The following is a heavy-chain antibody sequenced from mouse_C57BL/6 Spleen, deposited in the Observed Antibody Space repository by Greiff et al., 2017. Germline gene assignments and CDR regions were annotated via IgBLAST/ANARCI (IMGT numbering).Heavy chain of an antibody. CDR2: IWTGGGT. D-gene: IGHD2-5*01. CDR3: ARYSNWGYYAMDY. Sequence: QVQLQQSGPGLVAPSQSLSITCTVSGFSLTSYAISWVRQPPGKGLEWLGVIWTGGGTNYNSALKSRLSISKDNSKSQVFLKMNSLQTDDTARYYCARYSNWGYYAMDYWGQGTSVTVSS. J-gene: IGHJ4*01. V-gene: IGHV2-9-1*01. CDR1: GFSLTSYA.